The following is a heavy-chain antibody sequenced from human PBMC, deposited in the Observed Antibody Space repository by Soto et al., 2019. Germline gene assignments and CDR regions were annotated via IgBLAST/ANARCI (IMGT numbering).Heavy chain of an antibody. D-gene: IGHD3-10*01. CDR1: GGYFSGYY. Sequence: SETLSLTCAVYGGYFSGYYWSWIRQPPGKGLEWIGEINHSGSTNYNPSLKSRVTISVDTSKNQFSLKLSSVTAADTAVYYCASPGRYYGSGSYYKGRYFDYWGPGTLVTVSS. CDR2: INHSGST. CDR3: ASPGRYYGSGSYYKGRYFDY. V-gene: IGHV4-34*01. J-gene: IGHJ4*02.